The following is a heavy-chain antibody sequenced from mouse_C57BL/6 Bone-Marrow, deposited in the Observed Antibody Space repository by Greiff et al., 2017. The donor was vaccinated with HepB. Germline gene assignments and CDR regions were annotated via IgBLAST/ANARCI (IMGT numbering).Heavy chain of an antibody. J-gene: IGHJ4*01. Sequence: EVQVQQSGAELVRPGASVKLSCTASGFNIKDDYMHWVKQRPEQGLEWIGWIDPENGDTEYASKFQGKATITADTSSNTAYLQLSSLTSEDTAVYYCTTFPYSPYAMDYWGQGTSVTVSS. D-gene: IGHD2-12*01. CDR3: TTFPYSPYAMDY. CDR1: GFNIKDDY. CDR2: IDPENGDT. V-gene: IGHV14-4*01.